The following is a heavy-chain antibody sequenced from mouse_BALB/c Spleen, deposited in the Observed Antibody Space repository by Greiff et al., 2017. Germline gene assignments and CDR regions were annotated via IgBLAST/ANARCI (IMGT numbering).Heavy chain of an antibody. J-gene: IGHJ2*01. D-gene: IGHD1-2*01. CDR3: TREATATYFDY. CDR2: INPSNGGT. CDR1: GYTFTSYY. Sequence: QVQLKESGAELVKPGASVKLSCKASGYTFTSYYMYWVKQRPGQGLEWIGEINPSNGGTNFNEKFKSKATLTVDKSSSTAYMQLSSLTSEDSAVYYCTREATATYFDYWGQGTTLTVSS. V-gene: IGHV1S81*02.